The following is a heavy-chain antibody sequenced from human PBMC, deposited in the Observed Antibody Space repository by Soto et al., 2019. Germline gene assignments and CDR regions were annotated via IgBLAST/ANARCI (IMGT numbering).Heavy chain of an antibody. CDR1: GFIFENFG. Sequence: EVVLLESGGGLEQPGGSLRLSCAASGFIFENFGMSWVRQAPGKGLEWISSISGSGFKKYYADSVKGRFTISRDNAKNTVYLQMNSLRADDTAVYYCAKDTIPGDSDFWRGPSFDLWGQGTLVTVSS. D-gene: IGHD3-3*01. V-gene: IGHV3-23*01. J-gene: IGHJ5*02. CDR3: AKDTIPGDSDFWRGPSFDL. CDR2: ISGSGFKK.